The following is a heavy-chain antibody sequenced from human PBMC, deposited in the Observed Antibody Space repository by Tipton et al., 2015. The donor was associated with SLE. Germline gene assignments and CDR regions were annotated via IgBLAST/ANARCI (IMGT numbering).Heavy chain of an antibody. CDR3: ARGGTGWQNDWFDP. CDR1: GFSFSRYG. Sequence: LSLTCAGSGFSFSRYGMHWVRQAPGKGLEWVATIWYEGSNKYYADSVKGRFTISRDNAKNSLYLEMNSLRAEDTALYYCARGGTGWQNDWFDPWGQGTLVTVSS. D-gene: IGHD2-8*02. CDR2: IWYEGSNK. J-gene: IGHJ5*02. V-gene: IGHV3-33*08.